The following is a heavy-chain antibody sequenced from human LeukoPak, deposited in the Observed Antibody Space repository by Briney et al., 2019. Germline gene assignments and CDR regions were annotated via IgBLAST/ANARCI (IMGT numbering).Heavy chain of an antibody. J-gene: IGHJ4*02. CDR1: GFTFSSYG. CDR2: IRYDGSNK. CDR3: AKDHRGPDYKGSFDY. V-gene: IGHV3-30*02. D-gene: IGHD3-16*01. Sequence: GGSLRLSCAASGFTFSSYGMHWVRQAPGKGLEWVAFIRYDGSNKYYADSVKGRFTISRDNSKNTLYLQMNSLRAEDTAVYYCAKDHRGPDYKGSFDYWGQGTLVTVSS.